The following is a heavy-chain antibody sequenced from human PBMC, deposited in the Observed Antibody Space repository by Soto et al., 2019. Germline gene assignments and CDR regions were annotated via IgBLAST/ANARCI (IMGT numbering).Heavy chain of an antibody. CDR2: VSFDGSNE. Sequence: QVQLVESGGGVVQPGGSLRLSCSASGFTFSRYAMHWVRQAPGEGLVWVAVVSFDGSNEYYAESVRGRFTISRDTSKNALHLQMNRLRPEDTAVYFCARPRMTTTTSYHGMDVWGRGKTVTVSS. CDR1: GFTFSRYA. D-gene: IGHD4-17*01. V-gene: IGHV3-30-3*01. J-gene: IGHJ6*02. CDR3: ARPRMTTTTSYHGMDV.